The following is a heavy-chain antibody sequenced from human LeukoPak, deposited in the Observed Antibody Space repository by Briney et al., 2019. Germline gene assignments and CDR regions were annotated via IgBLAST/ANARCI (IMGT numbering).Heavy chain of an antibody. V-gene: IGHV1-69*05. CDR3: ARDRNRIAARPEFDYYYYYMDV. CDR2: IIPIFGTA. J-gene: IGHJ6*03. Sequence: ASVKVSCKASGGTFSSYAISWVRQAPGQGLGWMGGIIPIFGTANYAQKFQGRVTITTDESTSTAYMELSSLRSEDTAVYYCARDRNRIAARPEFDYYYYYMDVWGKGTTVTVSS. D-gene: IGHD6-6*01. CDR1: GGTFSSYA.